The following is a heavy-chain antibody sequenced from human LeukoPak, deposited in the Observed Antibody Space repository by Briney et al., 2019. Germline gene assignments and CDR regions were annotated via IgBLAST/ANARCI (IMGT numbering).Heavy chain of an antibody. CDR2: IYPGDSDT. D-gene: IGHD1-26*01. V-gene: IGHV5-51*01. CDR1: GYSFTSYW. J-gene: IGHJ4*02. CDR3: ARQGAKDFDY. Sequence: GESLQISCQGSGYSFTSYWIGWVRQLPGKGLEWMGIIYPGDSDTRYSPSFQGQVPISADKSISTAYLQWSSLKASDTAMYYCARQGAKDFDYWGQGTLVTVSS.